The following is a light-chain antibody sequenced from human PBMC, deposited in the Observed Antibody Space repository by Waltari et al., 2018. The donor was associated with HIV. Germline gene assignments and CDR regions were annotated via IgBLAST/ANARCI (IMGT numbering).Light chain of an antibody. V-gene: IGLV2-11*01. CDR3: CSYAGSYTYV. CDR1: SSDVGGYNY. J-gene: IGLJ1*01. CDR2: DVS. Sequence: QSALTQPRSVSGSPGQSVTISCTATSSDVGGYNYVSWYQQHPGKAPKVRIYDVSKRPSGVPDRFSGSKSGNTASLTTSGLQAEDEADYYCCSYAGSYTYVFGTGTKVTVL.